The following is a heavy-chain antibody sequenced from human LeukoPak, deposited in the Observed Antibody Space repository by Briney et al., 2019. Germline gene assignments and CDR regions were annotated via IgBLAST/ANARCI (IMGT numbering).Heavy chain of an antibody. V-gene: IGHV4-59*04. CDR3: AIQYTIFGGGGIDY. Sequence: SETLSLTCTVSGGSISSYCWSWIRQPPGRGLEWIGYIYYSGSTYYNPSLKSRVTISVDTSKNQFSLKLSSVTAADTAVYYCAIQYTIFGGGGIDYWGQGTLVTVSS. CDR1: GGSISSYC. CDR2: IYYSGST. D-gene: IGHD3-3*01. J-gene: IGHJ4*02.